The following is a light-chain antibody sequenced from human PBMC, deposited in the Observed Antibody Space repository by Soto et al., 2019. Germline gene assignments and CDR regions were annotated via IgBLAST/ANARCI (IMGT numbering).Light chain of an antibody. CDR3: QRYEGYKT. V-gene: IGKV1-5*03. J-gene: IGKJ1*01. CDR2: KAY. Sequence: DIQMTQSPSTLSASIGDRVTITCRASQSIGSWLAWYQQKPGKAPKLLIYKAYSLESGVPSRFSGSGSATEFTLSISSLQPDDFEEYYGQRYEGYKTFGQGTKVEIK. CDR1: QSIGSW.